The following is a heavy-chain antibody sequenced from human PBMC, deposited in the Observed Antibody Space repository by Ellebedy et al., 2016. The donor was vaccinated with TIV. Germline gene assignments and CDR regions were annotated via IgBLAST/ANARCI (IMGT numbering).Heavy chain of an antibody. V-gene: IGHV1-18*01. CDR1: GYTFTSYG. J-gene: IGHJ4*02. CDR2: ISAYNGNT. D-gene: IGHD3-10*01. Sequence: AASVKVSCKASGYTFTSYGISWVRQAPGQGLEWMGWISAYNGNTNYAQKLQGRVTMTTDTSTSTAYMELRSLRSDDTAVYYCARDWSDYYGSGSYYKELDYWGQGTLVTVSS. CDR3: ARDWSDYYGSGSYYKELDY.